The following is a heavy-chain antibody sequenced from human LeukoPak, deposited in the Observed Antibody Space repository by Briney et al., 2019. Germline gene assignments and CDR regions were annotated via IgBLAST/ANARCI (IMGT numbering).Heavy chain of an antibody. V-gene: IGHV3-48*03. J-gene: IGHJ3*02. CDR3: DRDATRRTIGWYDDAFDI. CDR1: GFSFSSYA. CDR2: ISASGTTI. Sequence: PGGSLRLSCAASGFSFSSYAMNWVRQAPGKGLEWVSYISASGTTIYYADSVKGRFTISRDNAEKSLYLQMNSLRAEDTAVYYCDRDATRRTIGWYDDAFDIWGHGTMVTVSS. D-gene: IGHD6-19*01.